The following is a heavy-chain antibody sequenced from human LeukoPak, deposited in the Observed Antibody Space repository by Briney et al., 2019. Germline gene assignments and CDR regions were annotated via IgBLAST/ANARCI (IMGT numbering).Heavy chain of an antibody. CDR1: GGSINNYY. J-gene: IGHJ4*02. D-gene: IGHD3-10*01. V-gene: IGHV4-59*01. Sequence: SETLSLTCTVSGGSINNYYWYWMRQPPGKGPKWIGYVWYSGTTKYNPSLKSRVTISVDTSKNQFSLKLNYVTAADTAVYYCARDYYGSGNFDYWGQGTLVTVSS. CDR2: VWYSGTT. CDR3: ARDYYGSGNFDY.